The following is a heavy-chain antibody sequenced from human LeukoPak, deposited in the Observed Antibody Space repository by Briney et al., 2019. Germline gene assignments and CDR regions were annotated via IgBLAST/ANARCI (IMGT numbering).Heavy chain of an antibody. CDR3: ARDLVTKEGDWFDP. J-gene: IGHJ5*02. V-gene: IGHV4-61*02. Sequence: SQTLSLTCTVSGGSISSGSYYWSWIRQPAGKGLEWIGRIYTSGSTNYNPSLKSRVTISVDTSKNQISLKLSSVTAADTAVYYCARDLVTKEGDWFDPWGQGTLVTVSS. CDR1: GGSISSGSYY. CDR2: IYTSGST.